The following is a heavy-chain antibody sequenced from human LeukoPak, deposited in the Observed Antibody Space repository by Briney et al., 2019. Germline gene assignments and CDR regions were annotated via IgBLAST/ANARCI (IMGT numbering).Heavy chain of an antibody. CDR2: ISTTGDNT. CDR1: GFNFASYA. CDR3: AKNGDRGAYCTGGTCYPYFYYYMDV. Sequence: TGGSLRLSCAASGFNFASYAMTWVRQAPGRGLEWVSAISTTGDNTFYADSVKGRFTISRDNSKNTLYLQMNSLRAEDTAIYYCAKNGDRGAYCTGGTCYPYFYYYMDVWGKGTTVTI. J-gene: IGHJ6*03. D-gene: IGHD2-15*01. V-gene: IGHV3-23*01.